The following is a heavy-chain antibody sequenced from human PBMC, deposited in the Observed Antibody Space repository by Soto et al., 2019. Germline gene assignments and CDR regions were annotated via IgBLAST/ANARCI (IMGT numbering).Heavy chain of an antibody. CDR1: GFTFSNSG. V-gene: IGHV3-30*18. D-gene: IGHD6-13*01. J-gene: IGHJ1*01. CDR2: LSYDGRNT. Sequence: QEQLVESGGGVVQPGRSLNLSCATSGFTFSNSGFHWVRQAPGKGLEWVATLSYDGRNTHYAESVKGRFTISRDKAKKMVVLQMDNLRAEDTAVYYCVKIRGSWVFGNLQFWGQGTLVIVST. CDR3: VKIRGSWVFGNLQF.